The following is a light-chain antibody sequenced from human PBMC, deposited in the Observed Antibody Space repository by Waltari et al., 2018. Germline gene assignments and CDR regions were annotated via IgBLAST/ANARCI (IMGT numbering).Light chain of an antibody. V-gene: IGKV3D-15*01. CDR2: AAS. Sequence: EIVITQSPASLSVSPGERATLSCRASQSVRHNLAWYQQKPGQAPRLLIYAASTRATGVPARFSGSGSGTDFTLTISSLQSEDFAVYYCQQDNKWPPTFGQGTKVEIK. CDR1: QSVRHN. J-gene: IGKJ1*01. CDR3: QQDNKWPPT.